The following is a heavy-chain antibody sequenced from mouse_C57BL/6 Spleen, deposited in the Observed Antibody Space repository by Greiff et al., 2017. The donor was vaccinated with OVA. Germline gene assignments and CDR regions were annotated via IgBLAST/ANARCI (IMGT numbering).Heavy chain of an antibody. V-gene: IGHV1-81*01. CDR1: GYTFTSYG. Sequence: QVQLQQSGAELARPGASVKLSCKASGYTFTSYGISWVKQRTGKGLEWIGEIYPRSGNTYYNEKLKGKATLTADKSSSTAYIELRSLTSEDSAVYFCARSLANWDDFDYWGQGTTLTVSS. CDR3: ARSLANWDDFDY. J-gene: IGHJ2*01. CDR2: IYPRSGNT. D-gene: IGHD4-1*01.